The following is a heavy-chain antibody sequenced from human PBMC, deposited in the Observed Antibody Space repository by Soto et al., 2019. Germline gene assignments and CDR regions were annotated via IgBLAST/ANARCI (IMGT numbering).Heavy chain of an antibody. V-gene: IGHV3-9*01. CDR2: ISWNIFSI. D-gene: IGHD2-15*01. Sequence: QTVVSLRLSCSSSVFTFYDYAIHLFRQAPGNGLEWVSGISWNIFSIGYAYSVKFRLTISRDNAKNSLYLQMNSLRAEDTALYYCAKDRSSGGNYLEYRGQGHLVNVSS. CDR1: VFTFYDYA. CDR3: AKDRSSGGNYLEY. J-gene: IGHJ4*02.